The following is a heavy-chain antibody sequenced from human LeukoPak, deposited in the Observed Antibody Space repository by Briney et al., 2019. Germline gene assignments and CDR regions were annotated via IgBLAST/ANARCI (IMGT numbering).Heavy chain of an antibody. CDR2: ISSSSSYI. Sequence: GGSLRLSCAASGFTFSSYSMNWVRQAPGKGLEWVSSISSSSSYIYYADSVKGRFTISRDNAKNSLYLQMNSLRAEDTALYYCAKHADSLFSDSWGQGTLVTVSS. CDR3: AKHADSLFSDS. J-gene: IGHJ4*02. D-gene: IGHD4-17*01. V-gene: IGHV3-21*04. CDR1: GFTFSSYS.